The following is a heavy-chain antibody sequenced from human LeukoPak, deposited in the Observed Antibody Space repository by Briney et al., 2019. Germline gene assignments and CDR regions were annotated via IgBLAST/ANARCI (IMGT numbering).Heavy chain of an antibody. Sequence: GASVKVSCKVSGYTFISYGISWVRQATGQGLEWMGWMNPNSGNTGYAQKFQGRVTITRNTSISTAYMELSSLRSEDTAVYYCARAIPPGDFWSGYYTGHYYYYYMDVWGKGTTVTVSS. CDR1: GYTFISYG. CDR2: MNPNSGNT. V-gene: IGHV1-8*03. D-gene: IGHD3-3*01. J-gene: IGHJ6*03. CDR3: ARAIPPGDFWSGYYTGHYYYYYMDV.